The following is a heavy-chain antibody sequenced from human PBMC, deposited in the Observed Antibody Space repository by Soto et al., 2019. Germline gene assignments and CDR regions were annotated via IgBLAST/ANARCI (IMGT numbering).Heavy chain of an antibody. CDR1: GDTVSNYSAS. J-gene: IGHJ6*02. Sequence: SQTLSLTCAISGDTVSNYSASWNWIRQSPSRGLQWLGRAYYRSNWFGDYAASVKGRITINPDTSENTLYLQMNSLRGEDTAVFFCAKGSQEQVSLYFAMDVWGQGTMVTVSS. CDR3: AKGSQEQVSLYFAMDV. V-gene: IGHV6-1*01. D-gene: IGHD1-26*01. CDR2: AYYRSNWFG.